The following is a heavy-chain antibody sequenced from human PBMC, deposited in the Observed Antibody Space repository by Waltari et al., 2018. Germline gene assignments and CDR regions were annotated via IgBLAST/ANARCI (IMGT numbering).Heavy chain of an antibody. J-gene: IGHJ4*02. D-gene: IGHD1-7*01. CDR1: GFTFSSYS. CDR3: ARGPHFNMANYYFDY. V-gene: IGHV3-48*01. Sequence: EVQLVESGGGLVQPGGSLRLSCAASGFTFSSYSMNWVRQAPGKGLEWVSYISSSSSTIYYADSVKGRFTISRDNAKNSLYLQMNSLRAEDTAVYYCARGPHFNMANYYFDYWGQGTLVTVSS. CDR2: ISSSSSTI.